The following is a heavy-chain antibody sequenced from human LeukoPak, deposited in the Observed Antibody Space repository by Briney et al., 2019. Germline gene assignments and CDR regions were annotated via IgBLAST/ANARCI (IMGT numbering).Heavy chain of an antibody. Sequence: PSQTLSLTCTVSGGSISSGSYYWSWIRQPAGKGLEWIGRIYTSGSTNYNPSLKSRVTISVDTSKNQFSLKLSSVTAADTAVYYCARVHCGSTTCFYIDVWGKGTTVTVSS. D-gene: IGHD2-2*01. V-gene: IGHV4-61*02. CDR3: ARVHCGSTTCFYIDV. J-gene: IGHJ6*03. CDR2: IYTSGST. CDR1: GGSISSGSYY.